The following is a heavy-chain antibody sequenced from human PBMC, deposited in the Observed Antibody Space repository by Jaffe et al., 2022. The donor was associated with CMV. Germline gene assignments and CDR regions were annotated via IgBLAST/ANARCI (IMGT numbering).Heavy chain of an antibody. Sequence: QVQLQQWGAGLLKPSETLSLTCAVYGGSFSGYYWSWIRQPPGKGLEWIGEINHSGSTNYNPSLKSRVTISVDTSKNQFSLKLSSVTAADTAVYYCARGAGAVAGSEYFQHWGQGTLVTVSS. CDR1: GGSFSGYY. J-gene: IGHJ1*01. D-gene: IGHD6-19*01. CDR2: INHSGST. CDR3: ARGAGAVAGSEYFQH. V-gene: IGHV4-34*01.